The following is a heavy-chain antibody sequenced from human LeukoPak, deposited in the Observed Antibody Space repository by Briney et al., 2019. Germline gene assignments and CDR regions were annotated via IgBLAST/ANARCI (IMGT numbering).Heavy chain of an antibody. CDR3: ARGLSYGENYFDY. D-gene: IGHD4-17*01. J-gene: IGHJ4*02. Sequence: GGSLRLSCAASGFTFSSYSMNWVRQAPGKGLEWVAVISYDGSNKYYADSVKGRFTISRDNSKNTLYLQMNSLRAEDTAVYYCARGLSYGENYFDYWGQGTLVTVSS. CDR1: GFTFSSYS. CDR2: ISYDGSNK. V-gene: IGHV3-30*03.